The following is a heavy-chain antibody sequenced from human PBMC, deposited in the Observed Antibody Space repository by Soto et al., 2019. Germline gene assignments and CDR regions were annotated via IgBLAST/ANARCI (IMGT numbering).Heavy chain of an antibody. CDR3: ARGVLRYYHYGMDV. J-gene: IGHJ6*02. CDR2: IYISGNT. Sequence: QVQLQESGPGLVKPSETLSLSCTVSGDSVSSYYWSWIRQLPGRGLEWIGYIYISGNTNYNRSLKSRVTISRDTSKNQFSLNLKSVTAADTAVYYCARGVLRYYHYGMDVWGQGTTVTVSS. V-gene: IGHV4-59*02. CDR1: GDSVSSYY.